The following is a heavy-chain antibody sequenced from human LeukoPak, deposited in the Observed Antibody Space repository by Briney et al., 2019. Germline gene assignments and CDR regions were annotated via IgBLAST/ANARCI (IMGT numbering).Heavy chain of an antibody. CDR2: LSGSGYTK. CDR3: AKDQAPYYDLALFPFDF. Sequence: GGSLRLSCAASGFTFRFYGMSWVRQAPGKGLEWVSGLSGSGYTKYYADSVQGRFTISRDNSRDTLYLQMNSLSAEDTAVYYCAKDQAPYYDLALFPFDFWGQGTLVTVSS. J-gene: IGHJ4*02. CDR1: GFTFRFYG. V-gene: IGHV3-23*01. D-gene: IGHD3-22*01.